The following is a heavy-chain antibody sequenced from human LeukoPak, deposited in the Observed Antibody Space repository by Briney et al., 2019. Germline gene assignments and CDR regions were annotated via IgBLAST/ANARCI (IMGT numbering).Heavy chain of an antibody. Sequence: PSETLSLTCTVSGGSISSSSYYWSWIRQPPGKGLEWIGYMHFNGEIKYNPSLKSRVSISVDTSKNQFSLKLSSVTAVDTAVYYCARDKGSSNPSGRGWFDPWGQGTLVTVSS. D-gene: IGHD6-13*01. CDR1: GGSISSSSYY. J-gene: IGHJ5*02. CDR3: ARDKGSSNPSGRGWFDP. V-gene: IGHV4-61*01. CDR2: MHFNGEI.